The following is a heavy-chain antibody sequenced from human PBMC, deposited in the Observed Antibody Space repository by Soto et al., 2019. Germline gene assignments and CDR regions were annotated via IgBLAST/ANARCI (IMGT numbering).Heavy chain of an antibody. D-gene: IGHD6-19*01. CDR1: GYRFTAYS. J-gene: IGHJ4*02. Sequence: GESLKISCEGSGYRFTAYSIAWVRQMPGRGLEYMGIFNPSDSAPTYSPSFQGQVTISLDRSTNTAFLQWTSLKASDSAFYYCARQTGTRGWYKIDHWGQGTQVTVSS. CDR3: ARQTGTRGWYKIDH. CDR2: FNPSDSAP. V-gene: IGHV5-51*01.